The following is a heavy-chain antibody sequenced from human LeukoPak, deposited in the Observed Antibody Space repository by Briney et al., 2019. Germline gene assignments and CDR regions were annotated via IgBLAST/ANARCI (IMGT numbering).Heavy chain of an antibody. CDR3: ARVRVRGVMVYYYGMDV. J-gene: IGHJ6*04. D-gene: IGHD3-10*01. CDR1: GFTFSSYG. V-gene: IGHV3-33*01. CDR2: IWYDGSNK. Sequence: GRSLRLSCAASGFTFSSYGMHWVRQAPGKGLEWVAIIWYDGSNKYYADSVKGRFTISRDNSKNTLYLQMISLRAEDTAVYYCARVRVRGVMVYYYGMDVWGKGTTVTVSS.